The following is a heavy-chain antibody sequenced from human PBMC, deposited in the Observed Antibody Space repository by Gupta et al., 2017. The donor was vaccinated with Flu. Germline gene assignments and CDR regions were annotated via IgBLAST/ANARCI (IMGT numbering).Heavy chain of an antibody. CDR3: ARHPSGRGEWALDL. CDR2: IKYNGQT. Sequence: SDTDSWGWIRQSPGKGLEWIGSIKYNGQTYNIPARKSRVTLSADTSTNHLSLKLRSVTTAATAVYFCARHPSGRGEWALDLWGRGTLVTVSS. CDR1: SDTDS. D-gene: IGHD2-8*02. V-gene: IGHV4-39*01. J-gene: IGHJ2*01.